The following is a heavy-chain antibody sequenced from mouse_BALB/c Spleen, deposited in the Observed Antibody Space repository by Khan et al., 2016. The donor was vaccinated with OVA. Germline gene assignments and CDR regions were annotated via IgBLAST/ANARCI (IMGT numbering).Heavy chain of an antibody. CDR1: GYTFTNYW. Sequence: QVQLKQSGAELAKPGASVKMSCKASGYTFTNYWMHWVKQRPGQGLEWIGYINPSTGYSEYNQKFKDKATLTADKSSSTAYIQLNSLTSEDSAVYYCANHGSSSAWLTYWGQGTLVTVSA. J-gene: IGHJ3*01. CDR3: ANHGSSSAWLTY. V-gene: IGHV1-7*01. D-gene: IGHD1-1*01. CDR2: INPSTGYS.